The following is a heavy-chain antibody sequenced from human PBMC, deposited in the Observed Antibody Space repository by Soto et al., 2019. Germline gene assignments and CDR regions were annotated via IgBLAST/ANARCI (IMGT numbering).Heavy chain of an antibody. CDR2: VSPDSGNA. V-gene: IGHV1-8*01. CDR3: EVTTGY. D-gene: IGHD2-21*02. CDR1: GYTFTGYD. J-gene: IGHJ4*02. Sequence: QVQVVQSRAEVKKPGASVKVSCKTSGYTFTGYDINWIRQAPGQGLEWMGWVSPDSGNAGYAPQFQGRVSMTSDTSISTVYMELSSLRAEDTAVYFCEVTTGYWGQGTMVTVSS.